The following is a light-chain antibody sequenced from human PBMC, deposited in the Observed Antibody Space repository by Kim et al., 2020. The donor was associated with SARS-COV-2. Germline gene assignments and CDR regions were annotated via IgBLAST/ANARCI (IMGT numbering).Light chain of an antibody. CDR2: EVT. J-gene: IGLJ7*01. Sequence: QSITISGTGTRSDVGNYNLVSWYQQHPGKAPKLMIYEVTKRPSGVSNRFSGSKSGNTASLTISGLQAEDEADYYCCSYAGSRNVFGGGTQLTVL. CDR3: CSYAGSRNV. V-gene: IGLV2-23*02. CDR1: RSDVGNYNL.